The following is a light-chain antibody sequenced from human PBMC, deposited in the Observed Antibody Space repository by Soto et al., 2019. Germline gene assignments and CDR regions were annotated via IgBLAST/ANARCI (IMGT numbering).Light chain of an antibody. J-gene: IGLJ1*01. Sequence: QSALTQPASVSGSPGQSITISCIGTRTDIGGYNFVSWFQQHPGKAPKLIIFEVTNRPSGVSNRFSGSKSGNTASLTISGLQPADEANYFCSLYARTNTYVFAFGTQVTVL. CDR1: RTDIGGYNF. CDR2: EVT. CDR3: SLYARTNTYV. V-gene: IGLV2-14*01.